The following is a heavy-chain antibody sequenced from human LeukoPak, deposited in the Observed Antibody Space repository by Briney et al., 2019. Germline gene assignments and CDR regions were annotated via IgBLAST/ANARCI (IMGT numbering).Heavy chain of an antibody. J-gene: IGHJ4*02. Sequence: GSLRLSCVASGFTFSDAWMTWIRQPPGKGLEWLGEINHSGSTNYNPSLKSRVTISIDTSKNQFSLKLSSVTAADTAVYYCARGGWADRFYSWGQGTPVTVSA. CDR2: INHSGST. CDR1: GFTFSDAW. CDR3: ARGGWADRFYS. D-gene: IGHD5-24*01. V-gene: IGHV4-34*01.